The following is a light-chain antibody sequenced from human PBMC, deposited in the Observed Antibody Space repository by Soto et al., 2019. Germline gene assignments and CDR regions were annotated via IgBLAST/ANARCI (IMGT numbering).Light chain of an antibody. V-gene: IGLV2-8*01. CDR3: SSYGGSNNFV. CDR1: SSDVGGYNY. J-gene: IGLJ2*01. Sequence: QSALTQPPSASGSPGQSVAISCTGTSSDVGGYNYVSWYQQHPGKAPKLMIYEVSKRPSGVPDRFSGSKSGKTASLTVSGLQAEDEADYYCSSYGGSNNFVFGGGTNVNVL. CDR2: EVS.